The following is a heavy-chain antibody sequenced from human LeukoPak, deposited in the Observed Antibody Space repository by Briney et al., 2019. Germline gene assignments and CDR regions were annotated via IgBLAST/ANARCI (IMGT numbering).Heavy chain of an antibody. D-gene: IGHD4-17*01. CDR2: ISHDGSNK. J-gene: IGHJ4*02. Sequence: GGSLRLSCAASGFTFSTYAMHWVRQAPGKGLEWVAVISHDGSNKYYAESVKGRFTVSRDNSKNTLYLQMSDLTSDDTAVYYCVRGGSPTVTLEYWGQGTLVTVSP. V-gene: IGHV3-30-3*01. CDR1: GFTFSTYA. CDR3: VRGGSPTVTLEY.